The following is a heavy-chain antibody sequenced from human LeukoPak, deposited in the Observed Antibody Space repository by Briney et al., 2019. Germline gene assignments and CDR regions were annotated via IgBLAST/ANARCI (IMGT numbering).Heavy chain of an antibody. CDR2: IYYSDST. J-gene: IGHJ6*03. CDR3: ARFPGGAEYRHYYYMDV. V-gene: IGHV4-59*01. CDR1: GGSISNYF. Sequence: SETLSLTCTVSGGSISNYFWSWIRQPPGKGLECIGYIYYSDSTNYNPSLKSRVTVSVDTSKNQFSLKLSSVTAADTAVYYCARFPGGAEYRHYYYMDVWGKGTTVTISS. D-gene: IGHD1-14*01.